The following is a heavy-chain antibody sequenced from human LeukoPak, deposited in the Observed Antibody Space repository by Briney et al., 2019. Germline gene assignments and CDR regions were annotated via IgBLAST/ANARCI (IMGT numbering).Heavy chain of an antibody. V-gene: IGHV3-21*01. CDR3: AREIPGAMNAFDI. D-gene: IGHD2-2*01. CDR2: ISSSSSYI. J-gene: IGHJ3*02. Sequence: PGGSLRLSCAASGFTFSNAWMSWVRQAPGKGLEWVSSISSSSSYIYYADSVKGRFTISRDNAKNSLYLQMNSLRAEDTAVYYCAREIPGAMNAFDIWGQGTMVTVSS. CDR1: GFTFSNAW.